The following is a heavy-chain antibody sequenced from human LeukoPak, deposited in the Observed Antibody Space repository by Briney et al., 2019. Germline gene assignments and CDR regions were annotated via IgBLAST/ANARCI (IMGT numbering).Heavy chain of an antibody. CDR3: ATALTRGWDN. V-gene: IGHV3-7*01. CDR2: IERDGSEK. J-gene: IGHJ4*02. D-gene: IGHD6-19*01. CDR1: GFTFSNCW. Sequence: PGGSLRLSCAASGFTFSNCWMSWVRQAPGKGLEWVANIERDGSEKYYVDSVKGRFTISTDNAKNSLFLQMNSLRAEATAVYYCATALTRGWDNWGQGTLVTVSS.